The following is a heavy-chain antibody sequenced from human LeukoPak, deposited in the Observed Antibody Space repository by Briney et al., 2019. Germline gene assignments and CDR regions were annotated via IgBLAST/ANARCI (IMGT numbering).Heavy chain of an antibody. D-gene: IGHD4-11*01. Sequence: PSETLPLTCAVYGGSFSGYYWSWIRQPPGKGLEWIGEINHSGSTNYNPSLKSRVTISVDTSKNQFSLKLSSVTAADTAVYYCARGHTYDYSNYPIDYWGQGTLVTVSS. CDR2: INHSGST. J-gene: IGHJ4*02. CDR1: GGSFSGYY. CDR3: ARGHTYDYSNYPIDY. V-gene: IGHV4-34*01.